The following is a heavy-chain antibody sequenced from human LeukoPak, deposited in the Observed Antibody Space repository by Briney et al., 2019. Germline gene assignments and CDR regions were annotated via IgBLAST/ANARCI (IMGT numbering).Heavy chain of an antibody. CDR3: ARRLQSRGYYYYGMDV. CDR1: GGSISSYY. CDR2: IYYSGST. D-gene: IGHD4-4*01. V-gene: IGHV4-59*08. J-gene: IGHJ6*02. Sequence: PSETLSLTCTVSGGSISSYYWSWIRQPPGKGLEWIGYIYYSGSTNYNPSLKSRVTISVDTSKNQFSLKLSSVTAADTAVYYCARRLQSRGYYYYGMDVWGQGTTVTVSS.